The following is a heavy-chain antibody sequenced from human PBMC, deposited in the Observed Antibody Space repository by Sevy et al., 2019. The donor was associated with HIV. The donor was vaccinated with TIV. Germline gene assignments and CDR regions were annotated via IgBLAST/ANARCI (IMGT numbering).Heavy chain of an antibody. CDR1: GFTFGDYA. Sequence: GGSLRLSCTTSGFTFGDYAMSWFRQAPGKGLEWVGFIRSKAYGGKTEYAASVKGRFTISRDDSKSIAYLQMNSLKTEDTAIYFCTRGPNTPMALVGSSPSWFDPWGQGTLVTVSS. J-gene: IGHJ5*02. CDR2: IRSKAYGGKT. D-gene: IGHD5-18*01. CDR3: TRGPNTPMALVGSSPSWFDP. V-gene: IGHV3-49*03.